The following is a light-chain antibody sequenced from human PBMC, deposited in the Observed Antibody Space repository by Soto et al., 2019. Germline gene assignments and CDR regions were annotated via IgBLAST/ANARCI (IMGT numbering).Light chain of an antibody. CDR2: GAS. CDR1: SSIGRN. Sequence: ERVMTQSPATLSVFPGERATLSCRARSSIGRNLAWYKQKPGQTPRLLIYGASTRAAGVPARFSGSGSGTEFTRTITSLPSEDFAVYYCQSCNSWPLLTFGGGT. J-gene: IGKJ4*01. V-gene: IGKV3-15*01. CDR3: QSCNSWPLLT.